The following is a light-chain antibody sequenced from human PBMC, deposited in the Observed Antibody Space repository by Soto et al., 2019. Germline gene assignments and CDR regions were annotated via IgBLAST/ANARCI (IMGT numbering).Light chain of an antibody. CDR3: TSYTTSGSVWV. Sequence: QSALTQPASVSGSPGQSITISCTGTSSDIGSYDYVSWYQHFPGKAPKVIIYEVNKRPSGISHRFSGSQSVNTASLTISGLQAEDEADYYCTSYTTSGSVWVFGGGTKLTVL. CDR1: SSDIGSYDY. V-gene: IGLV2-14*01. CDR2: EVN. J-gene: IGLJ3*02.